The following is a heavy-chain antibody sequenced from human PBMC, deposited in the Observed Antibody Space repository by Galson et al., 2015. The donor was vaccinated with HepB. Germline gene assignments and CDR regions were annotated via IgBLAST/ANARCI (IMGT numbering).Heavy chain of an antibody. V-gene: IGHV6-1*01. Sequence: CAISGDSVSSNSAAWNWIRQSPSRGLEWLGRTYYRSKWYNDYAVSVKSRITINPDTSKNQFSLQLNSVTPEDTAVYYCAGAPDYGDWDWYFDLWGRGTLVTVSS. CDR3: AGAPDYGDWDWYFDL. D-gene: IGHD4-17*01. CDR2: TYYRSKWYN. J-gene: IGHJ2*01. CDR1: GDSVSSNSAA.